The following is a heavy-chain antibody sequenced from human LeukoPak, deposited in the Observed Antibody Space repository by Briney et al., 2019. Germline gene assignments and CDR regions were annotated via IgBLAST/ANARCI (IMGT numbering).Heavy chain of an antibody. CDR2: IIPIFGTA. CDR1: GGTFSSYA. CDR3: ARRRVAAAGYGGPEDY. Sequence: SVKVSCKASGGTFSSYAISWVRQAPGQGLEWMGGIIPIFGTANYAQKFQGRVTITADESTSTAYMELSSLRSEDTAVYYCARRRVAAAGYGGPEDYWGQGTLVTVSS. J-gene: IGHJ4*02. V-gene: IGHV1-69*01. D-gene: IGHD6-13*01.